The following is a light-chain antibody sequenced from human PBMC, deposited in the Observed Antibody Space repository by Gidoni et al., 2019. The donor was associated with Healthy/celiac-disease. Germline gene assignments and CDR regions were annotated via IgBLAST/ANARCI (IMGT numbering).Light chain of an antibody. V-gene: IGLV1-40*01. CDR2: GNS. J-gene: IGLJ2*01. Sequence: QSVLTQPPSVSGAPGQRVTLSCTGSSSNIGAGYDVHWYQQLPGTAPNLLIYGNSNRPSGVPDRFSGSKSGTSASLAITGLQAEDEADYYCQSYDSSLEVVFGGGTKLTVL. CDR1: SSNIGAGYD. CDR3: QSYDSSLEVV.